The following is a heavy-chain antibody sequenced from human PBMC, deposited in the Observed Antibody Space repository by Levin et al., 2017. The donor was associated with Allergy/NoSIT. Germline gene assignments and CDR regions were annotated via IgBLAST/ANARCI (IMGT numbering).Heavy chain of an antibody. Sequence: GESLKISCAASGFSFGAYGMHWMRQSPGQGLEWVAFIWHDGSTPYYADSAKGRFIISRDNSRNTLSMQLSALRAEDTAVYFCAGIPGSTMPWEVSIVAFNVWGQGTMVTVSS. CDR2: IWHDGSTP. CDR3: AGIPGSTMPWEVSIVAFNV. D-gene: IGHD1-26*01. CDR1: GFSFGAYG. J-gene: IGHJ3*01. V-gene: IGHV3-33*02.